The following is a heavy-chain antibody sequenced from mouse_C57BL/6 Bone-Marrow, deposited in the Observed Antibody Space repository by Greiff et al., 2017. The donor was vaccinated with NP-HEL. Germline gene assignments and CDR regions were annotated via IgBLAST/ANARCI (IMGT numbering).Heavy chain of an antibody. CDR2: IFPGNSDT. Sequence: EVQRVESGTVLARPGASVKMSCKTSGYTFTSYWMHWVKQRPGQGLVWIGAIFPGNSDTSYTKKFKGTAQLTAVTSASTAYMELSSLTNEDSAVYYCTRLPTTVVDYWGQGTTLTVSS. CDR1: GYTFTSYW. V-gene: IGHV1-5*01. J-gene: IGHJ2*01. D-gene: IGHD1-1*01. CDR3: TRLPTTVVDY.